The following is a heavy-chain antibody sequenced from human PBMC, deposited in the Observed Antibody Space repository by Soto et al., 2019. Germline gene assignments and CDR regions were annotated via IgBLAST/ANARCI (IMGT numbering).Heavy chain of an antibody. J-gene: IGHJ5*02. CDR2: IKQDGSEK. D-gene: IGHD2-2*02. CDR3: ARAACSTSCYSWFNP. Sequence: GGSQRLSCAASGFTFSSYWMSWVRQAPGKGLEWVANIKQDGSEKYYVDSVKGRFTISRDNAKNSLYLQMNSLRAEDTAVYYCARAACSTSCYSWFNPWGQGTLVTVSS. V-gene: IGHV3-7*04. CDR1: GFTFSSYW.